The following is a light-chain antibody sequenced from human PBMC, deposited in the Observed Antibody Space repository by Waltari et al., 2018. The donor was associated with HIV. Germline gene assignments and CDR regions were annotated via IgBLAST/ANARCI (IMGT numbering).Light chain of an antibody. CDR3: CSYAGSSIPYV. V-gene: IGLV2-23*02. J-gene: IGLJ1*01. CDR1: NSDVGSYNL. CDR2: EVS. Sequence: QSALTQPASVSGSPGQSITISCTGTNSDVGSYNLVSWYQQHPGKAPKLMIYEVSKRPSGVSNLFSGSKSGNTASLTISGLQAEDEADYYCCSYAGSSIPYVFGTGTKVTVL.